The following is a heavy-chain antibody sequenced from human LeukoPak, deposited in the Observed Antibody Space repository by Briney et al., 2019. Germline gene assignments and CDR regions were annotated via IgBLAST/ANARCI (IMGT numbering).Heavy chain of an antibody. V-gene: IGHV3-30*04. CDR3: ATFRYNWNVYYFDY. J-gene: IGHJ4*02. D-gene: IGHD1-20*01. CDR1: GFTFSSYA. CDR2: ISYDGSNK. Sequence: GGSLRLSCAASGFTFSSYAMHWVRQAPGKGLEWVAVISYDGSNKYYADSVKGRFTISRDNSKNTLYLQMNSLRSEDTAVYYCATFRYNWNVYYFDYWGQGTLVTVSS.